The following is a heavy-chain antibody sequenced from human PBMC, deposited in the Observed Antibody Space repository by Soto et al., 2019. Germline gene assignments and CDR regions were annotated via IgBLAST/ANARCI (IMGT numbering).Heavy chain of an antibody. CDR1: GYSFTSYW. J-gene: IGHJ3*02. Sequence: GESLKISCKGSGYSFTSYWIGWVRQMPGKGLEWMGIIYPGDSDTRYSPSFQGQVTISADKSISTAYLQWSSLKASDTAMYYCARRGYYDSSGPRQDDAFDIWGQGTMVTVSS. CDR3: ARRGYYDSSGPRQDDAFDI. D-gene: IGHD3-22*01. CDR2: IYPGDSDT. V-gene: IGHV5-51*01.